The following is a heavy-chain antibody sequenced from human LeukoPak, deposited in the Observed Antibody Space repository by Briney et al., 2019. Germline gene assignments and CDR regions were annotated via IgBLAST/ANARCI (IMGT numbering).Heavy chain of an antibody. D-gene: IGHD1-26*01. CDR2: LLYNGNT. CDR1: GGSISSDVHY. Sequence: ETLSLTCTVAGGSISSDVHYWDWIRQAPGKGLEWIGSLLYNGNTWYNPSLESRVTISVDTSENQFSLRLTSVNAADTALYVCTGRVSGIGGTYAGMDVWGPGSSVTVSS. J-gene: IGHJ6*02. V-gene: IGHV4-39*01. CDR3: TGRVSGIGGTYAGMDV.